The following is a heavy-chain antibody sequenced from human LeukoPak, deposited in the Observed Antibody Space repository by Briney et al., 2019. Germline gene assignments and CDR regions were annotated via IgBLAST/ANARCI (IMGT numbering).Heavy chain of an antibody. CDR3: ARDRGLGQWLDY. CDR1: GVNFSAYA. Sequence: GGSLRLSCAVSGVNFSAYAMSWVPQAPGEGLEWVSSLDASAAPTYYADSVKGRFTVSRDNSKNSLYLQMNSLRAEDTAIYYCARDRGLGQWLDYWGQGTLVTVSS. D-gene: IGHD6-19*01. V-gene: IGHV3-23*01. CDR2: LDASAAPT. J-gene: IGHJ4*02.